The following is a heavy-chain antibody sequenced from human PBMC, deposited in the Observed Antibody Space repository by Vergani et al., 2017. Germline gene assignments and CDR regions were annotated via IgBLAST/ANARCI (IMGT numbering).Heavy chain of an antibody. D-gene: IGHD2-21*01. V-gene: IGHV3-15*07. CDR3: TADPRYCGDGSCDWLRDHHYYGMDV. CDR2: IKSTFDRGTT. CDR1: GFSFRNAW. J-gene: IGHJ6*02. Sequence: EVQLVESGGGIVKPGGSLRLSCVASGFSFRNAWMNWVRRTPGKGLEWVGRIKSTFDRGTTDYAAAVKGRFTISSDDSKNTLFLQMNGLKTEDIGVYYCTADPRYCGDGSCDWLRDHHYYGMDVWGQGTTVTVS.